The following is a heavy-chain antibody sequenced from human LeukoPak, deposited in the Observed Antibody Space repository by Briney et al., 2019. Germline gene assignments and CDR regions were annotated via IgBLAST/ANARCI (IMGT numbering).Heavy chain of an antibody. CDR2: ISSSGSTI. Sequence: GGSLRLSCAAPGFTFRGYEMNWVPQAPGKGLKWVSYISSSGSTIYYADSVKGRFTISRDNAKNSLYLQMNSLRAEDTAVYYCARDPAPLGYWGQGTLVTVSS. V-gene: IGHV3-48*03. D-gene: IGHD2-2*01. J-gene: IGHJ4*02. CDR1: GFTFRGYE. CDR3: ARDPAPLGY.